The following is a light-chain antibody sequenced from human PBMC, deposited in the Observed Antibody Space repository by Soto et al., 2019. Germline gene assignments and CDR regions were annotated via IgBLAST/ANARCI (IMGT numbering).Light chain of an antibody. Sequence: EIVLSQSPGTLSLSPGERATLSCRAIQSVSNNYLAWYQQKPGQAPRLLIFRASTRATGVPARFSGRGSGTEFTLTISGLQSEDFAVYYCQQYGSSPPLTFGGGTKVDIK. V-gene: IGKV3-20*01. CDR2: RAS. CDR3: QQYGSSPPLT. CDR1: QSVSNNY. J-gene: IGKJ4*01.